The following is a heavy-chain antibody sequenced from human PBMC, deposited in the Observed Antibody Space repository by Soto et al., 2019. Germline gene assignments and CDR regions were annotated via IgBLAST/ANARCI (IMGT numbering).Heavy chain of an antibody. CDR1: GGSITSANW. V-gene: IGHV4-4*02. J-gene: IGHJ5*02. CDR3: ARVFRGWFDP. Sequence: PSETLSLTCAVPGGSITSANWWTWVRQPPGGGLEWIGEISHSGITNYKASLKSRVTMSVDKTKNDVSLKLTSVTAADTAVYYCARVFRGWFDPWGQGTPVTVSS. CDR2: ISHSGIT.